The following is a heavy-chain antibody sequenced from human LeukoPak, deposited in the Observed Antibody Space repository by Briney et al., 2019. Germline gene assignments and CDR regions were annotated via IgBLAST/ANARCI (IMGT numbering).Heavy chain of an antibody. V-gene: IGHV3-7*01. CDR2: IKQDGSEK. CDR1: GFTFSSYW. Sequence: PGGSLRLSCAASGFTFSSYWMSWVRQAPGKGLEWVANIKQDGSEKYYVDSVKGRFTISRDNAKNSLYLQMNSLRAEDTAVYYCASSSQWLVKYDAFDIWGQGTMVTVSS. J-gene: IGHJ3*02. CDR3: ASSSQWLVKYDAFDI. D-gene: IGHD6-19*01.